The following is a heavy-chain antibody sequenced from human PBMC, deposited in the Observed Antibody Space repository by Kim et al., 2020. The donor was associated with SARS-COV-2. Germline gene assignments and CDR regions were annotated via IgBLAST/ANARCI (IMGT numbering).Heavy chain of an antibody. CDR1: GFTISSYA. Sequence: SGFTISSYAMHGVRKAPGKGLEWVAVISYDGSNKYYADSVKGRFTISRDNSKNTLYLQMNSLRAEDTAVYYCARAKAAALLDYWGQGTLV. D-gene: IGHD6-13*01. CDR2: ISYDGSNK. V-gene: IGHV3-30-3*01. CDR3: ARAKAAALLDY. J-gene: IGHJ4*02.